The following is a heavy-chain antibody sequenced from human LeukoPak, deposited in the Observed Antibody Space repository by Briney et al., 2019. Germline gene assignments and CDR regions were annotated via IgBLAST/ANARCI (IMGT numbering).Heavy chain of an antibody. J-gene: IGHJ4*02. Sequence: ASVKVSCKASGGTFTSYYIYWVRQAPGQGLEWLGIINPSGGSTTYAQKFQGRVTMTRDTSTSTVYMELSSLKSEDTAVYYCARDRVSLGSPYPGASDYWGQGTLVTVSS. CDR3: ARDRVSLGSPYPGASDY. CDR2: INPSGGST. D-gene: IGHD1-26*01. CDR1: GGTFTSYY. V-gene: IGHV1-46*01.